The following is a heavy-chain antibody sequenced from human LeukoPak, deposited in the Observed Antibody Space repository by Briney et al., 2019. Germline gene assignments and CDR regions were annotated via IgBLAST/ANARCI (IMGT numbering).Heavy chain of an antibody. CDR2: IYHSGST. J-gene: IGHJ3*02. Sequence: SETLSLTCAVSGYSISGGYYWGWIRQPPGKGLEWIGSIYHSGSTYYNPSLKSRVTISVDTSKNQFSLKLSSVTAADTAVYYCARHARPSGGLHAFDIWGQGTMVTVSS. D-gene: IGHD3-10*01. CDR1: GYSISGGYY. V-gene: IGHV4-38-2*01. CDR3: ARHARPSGGLHAFDI.